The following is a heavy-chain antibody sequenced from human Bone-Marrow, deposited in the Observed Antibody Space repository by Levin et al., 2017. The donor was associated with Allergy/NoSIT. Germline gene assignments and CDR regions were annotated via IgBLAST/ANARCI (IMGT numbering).Heavy chain of an antibody. CDR2: ITNDGRTT. J-gene: IGHJ5*02. CDR3: GRGGGPKEDWIDP. CDR1: GFTFSSYW. V-gene: IGHV3-74*01. Sequence: GGSLRLSCAASGFTFSSYWIHWARQAPGEGLVWVSVITNDGRTTNYADSVKGRFSISRDNSQNTVSLQMNSLRVEDTAVYFCGRGGGPKEDWIDPWGQGTLVTVSS. D-gene: IGHD3-16*01.